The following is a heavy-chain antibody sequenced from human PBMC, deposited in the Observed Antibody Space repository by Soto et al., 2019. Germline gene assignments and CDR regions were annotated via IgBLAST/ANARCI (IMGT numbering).Heavy chain of an antibody. V-gene: IGHV1-46*01. D-gene: IGHD2-15*01. CDR1: GYKFTTYF. CDR2: IHPSGDT. CDR3: VRGYCTTSPCSGDFQF. J-gene: IGHJ1*01. Sequence: ASVKVSCKASGYKFTTYFIHWVRQAPGQGLEWMGMIHPSGDTGYAQKFRGSVTMTIDTPTTTAYMELRNLTSEDTAVYFSVRGYCTTSPCSGDFQFWGQGTLVTVSS.